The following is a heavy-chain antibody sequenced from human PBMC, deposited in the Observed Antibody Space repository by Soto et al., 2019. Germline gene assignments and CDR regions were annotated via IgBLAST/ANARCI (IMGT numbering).Heavy chain of an antibody. CDR3: ARDLVIPRSGGTLDY. D-gene: IGHD2-15*01. V-gene: IGHV4-34*01. CDR1: GGSFSGYY. CDR2: INHSGST. Sequence: PSETLSLTCAVYGGSFSGYYWSWIRQPPGKGLEWIGEINHSGSTNYNPSLKSRVTISVDTSKNQFSLKLSSVTAADTAVYYCARDLVIPRSGGTLDYWGQGTLVTVSS. J-gene: IGHJ4*02.